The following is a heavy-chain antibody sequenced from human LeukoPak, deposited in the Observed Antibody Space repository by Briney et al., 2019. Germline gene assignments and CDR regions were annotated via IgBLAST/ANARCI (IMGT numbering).Heavy chain of an antibody. CDR1: GGSISSYY. V-gene: IGHV4-59*01. J-gene: IGHJ6*03. Sequence: NPSETLSLTCTVSGGSISSYYWSWIRQPPGKGLEWIGYIYYSGSTNYNPSLKSRVTISVDTSKNQFSLKLSSVTAADTAVYYCARDFKGSYYYMDVWGKGTTVTISS. CDR3: ARDFKGSYYYMDV. CDR2: IYYSGST.